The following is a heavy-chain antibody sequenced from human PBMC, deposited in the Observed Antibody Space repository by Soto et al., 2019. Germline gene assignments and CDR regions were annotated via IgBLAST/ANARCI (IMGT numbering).Heavy chain of an antibody. J-gene: IGHJ2*01. CDR2: VNDDGSST. CDR3: ARDLITASGGPNWYFDL. Sequence: VESGGGLVQPGGSLRLSCASSGFTFSRHWMHWVRQAPGKGLVWVARVNDDGSSTAYGDSVRGRFTISRDNAKNTLYRQMDSLKTEDTAVYYCARDLITASGGPNWYFDLWGRGTLVTVSS. V-gene: IGHV3-74*01. D-gene: IGHD1-20*01. CDR1: GFTFSRHW.